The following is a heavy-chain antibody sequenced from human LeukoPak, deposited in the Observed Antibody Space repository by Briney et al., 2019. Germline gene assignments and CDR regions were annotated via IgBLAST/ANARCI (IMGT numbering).Heavy chain of an antibody. CDR1: GFTFSDFY. CDR2: ISSSGSTI. V-gene: IGHV3-11*01. J-gene: IGHJ6*02. D-gene: IGHD6-19*01. CDR3: ARELTLAVAGYYYYYYGMDV. Sequence: GGSLRLSCAASGFTFSDFYMSWIRQAPGKGLEWVSYISSSGSTISYADSVRGRFTISRDNAKNSLYLQMNSLRAEDTAVYYCARELTLAVAGYYYYYYGMDVWGQGTTVTVSS.